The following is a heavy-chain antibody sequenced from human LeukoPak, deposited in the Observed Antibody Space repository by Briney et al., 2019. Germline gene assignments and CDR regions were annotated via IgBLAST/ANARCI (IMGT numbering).Heavy chain of an antibody. V-gene: IGHV1-46*01. D-gene: IGHD2-8*01. J-gene: IGHJ6*02. Sequence: GASVKVSCKASGYNFISYYMHWVRQAPGQGPEWMGIINPSGGSTSYAQKFQDRVTMTRDTSTSTVYMELSSLKSEDTAVYYCAREDVVLVDAVRYYHYGMDVWGQGTTVTVSS. CDR1: GYNFISYY. CDR3: AREDVVLVDAVRYYHYGMDV. CDR2: INPSGGST.